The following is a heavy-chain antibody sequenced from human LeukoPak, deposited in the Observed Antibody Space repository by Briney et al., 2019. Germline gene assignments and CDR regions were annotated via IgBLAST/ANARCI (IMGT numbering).Heavy chain of an antibody. CDR2: IRYDGDGSTI. V-gene: IGHV3-30*02. D-gene: IGHD3-3*01. CDR1: GFTFSRYA. CDR3: AKDSAYDFWSGMTRQLDS. J-gene: IGHJ4*02. Sequence: GGSLRLSCAASGFTFSRYAMHWVRQAPGKGLEWVAFIRYDGDGSTISYTGSVKGRFTISRDNSNNTLLLQMNSLREADTGVYFCAKDSAYDFWSGMTRQLDSWGQGTLVIVSS.